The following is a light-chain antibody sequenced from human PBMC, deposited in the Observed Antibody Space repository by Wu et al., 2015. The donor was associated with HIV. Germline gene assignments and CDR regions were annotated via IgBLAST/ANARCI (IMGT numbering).Light chain of an antibody. Sequence: EIVMTQSPATLSVSPGERATLSCRASQSVSSNLAWYQQKPGQAPRLLIYNAYSRATGVPARFSGGGSGTDFTLTVSSLEPEDFAVYYCQQRSSWPQTFGQGTKIEI. CDR2: NAY. J-gene: IGKJ2*01. V-gene: IGKV3-11*01. CDR3: QQRSSWPQT. CDR1: QSVSSN.